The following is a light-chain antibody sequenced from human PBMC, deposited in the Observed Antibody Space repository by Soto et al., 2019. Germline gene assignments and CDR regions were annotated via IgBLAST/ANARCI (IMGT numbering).Light chain of an antibody. V-gene: IGLV2-14*01. CDR2: DVS. J-gene: IGLJ1*01. CDR1: SSDVGGYNY. CDR3: SSYTSSSTYV. Sequence: SVLPQPASVSGSPGQSITISCTGTSSDVGGYNYVSWYQQHSGKAPKLMIYDVSNRPSGVSNRFSGSKSGNTASLTISGLQAEDEADYYCSSYTSSSTYVFGTGTKVTVL.